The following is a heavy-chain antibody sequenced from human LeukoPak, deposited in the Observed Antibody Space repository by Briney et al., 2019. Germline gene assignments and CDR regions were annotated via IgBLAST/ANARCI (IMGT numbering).Heavy chain of an antibody. J-gene: IGHJ4*02. CDR3: AKGVAGLDY. Sequence: GGSLRLSCVASGFTFSYFGMHWVRQAPGKGLEWVAFIRYDGSNEYYAESVKGRFTISRDNSKNTLYLQMNSLRDEDTAVYYCAKGVAGLDYWGQGTPVTVSS. CDR1: GFTFSYFG. D-gene: IGHD6-19*01. CDR2: IRYDGSNE. V-gene: IGHV3-30*02.